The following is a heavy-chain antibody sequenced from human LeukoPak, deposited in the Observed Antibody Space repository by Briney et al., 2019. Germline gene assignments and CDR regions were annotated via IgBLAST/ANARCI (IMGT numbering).Heavy chain of an antibody. CDR1: GFTFSGSA. J-gene: IGHJ4*02. V-gene: IGHV3-73*01. CDR3: ARDFAVITEGSGY. Sequence: PGGSLRLSCAASGFTFSGSAMHWVRQAPGKGREWVGHIRRKANSYATAYAASVKGRFTTSRDNSKNTLYLQMNSLRAEDTAVYYCARDFAVITEGSGYWGQGTLVTVSS. D-gene: IGHD3-22*01. CDR2: IRRKANSYAT.